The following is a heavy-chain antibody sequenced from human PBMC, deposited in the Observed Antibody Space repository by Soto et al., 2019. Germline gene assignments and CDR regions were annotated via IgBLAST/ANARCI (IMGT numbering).Heavy chain of an antibody. CDR1: GFTFSNYA. V-gene: IGHV3-30-3*01. D-gene: IGHD2-2*01. Sequence: PGGSLRLSCAASGFTFSNYALHWVRQAPGRGLEWVALISFDGNSNYYANSVKGRFSISRDNSKNTLYLQMNSLRAEDTAVYYCGRCTGTSCHLGADFWGQGTLVTVSS. CDR3: GRCTGTSCHLGADF. J-gene: IGHJ4*02. CDR2: ISFDGNSN.